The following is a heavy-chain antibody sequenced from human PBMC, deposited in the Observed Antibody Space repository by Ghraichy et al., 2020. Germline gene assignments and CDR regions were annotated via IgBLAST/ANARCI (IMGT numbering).Heavy chain of an antibody. CDR3: GRTGSGIFNYFDN. CDR2: IFYIGST. CDR1: GGSISSGNHY. V-gene: IGHV4-39*01. D-gene: IGHD3-10*01. Sequence: ETLSLTCTVSGGSISSGNHYWGWIRQPPGKGLEWIANIFYIGSTYYNPSLQSRVTISVDTSKNQFSLNLRSVTAADTAVYYCGRTGSGIFNYFDNWGQGALVTVSS. J-gene: IGHJ4*02.